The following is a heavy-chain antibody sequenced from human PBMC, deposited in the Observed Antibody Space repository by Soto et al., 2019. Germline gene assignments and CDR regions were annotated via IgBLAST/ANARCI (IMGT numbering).Heavy chain of an antibody. D-gene: IGHD1-26*01. J-gene: IGHJ4*02. Sequence: EVQLVESGGGLVKPGGSLRLSCAASGFTFSNAWMSWVRQAPGKGLEWVGRIKSKTDGGTTDYAAPVKGRFTISRDDSKNTLYLRMNSLKTEDTAVYYCTTAAVGGFRDYWGQGTLVTVSS. V-gene: IGHV3-15*01. CDR3: TTAAVGGFRDY. CDR2: IKSKTDGGTT. CDR1: GFTFSNAW.